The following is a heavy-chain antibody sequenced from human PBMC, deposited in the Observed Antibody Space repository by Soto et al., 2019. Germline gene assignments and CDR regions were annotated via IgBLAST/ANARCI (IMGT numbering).Heavy chain of an antibody. J-gene: IGHJ3*02. CDR3: AKAHSSSSYAFDI. D-gene: IGHD6-6*01. CDR2: ISWNSGSI. Sequence: TGGSLRLSCAASGFTFDDYAMHWVRQAPGKGLEWVSGISWNSGSIGYADSVKGRFTISRDNAKNSLYLQMNSLRAEDTALYYCAKAHSSSSYAFDIWGQGTMVTVSS. V-gene: IGHV3-9*01. CDR1: GFTFDDYA.